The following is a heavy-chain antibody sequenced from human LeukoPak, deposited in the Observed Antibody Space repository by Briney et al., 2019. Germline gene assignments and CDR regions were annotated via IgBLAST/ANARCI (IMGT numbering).Heavy chain of an antibody. J-gene: IGHJ4*02. D-gene: IGHD4/OR15-4a*01. CDR3: ARAPGHDYYFDY. CDR1: GFTFSSYN. CDR2: ISSGYTTI. V-gene: IGHV3-48*01. Sequence: GGSLRLSCAASGFTFSSYNMNWVRQAPGKGLEWVSHISSGYTTIYYADSVKGRSTISRDSAKNSLYLQMNSLRAEDTAVYYCARAPGHDYYFDYWGQGTLVTVSS.